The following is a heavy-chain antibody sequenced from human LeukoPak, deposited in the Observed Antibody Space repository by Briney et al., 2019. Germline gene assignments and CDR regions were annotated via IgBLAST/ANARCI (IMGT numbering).Heavy chain of an antibody. CDR2: IYTSGST. J-gene: IGHJ3*02. Sequence: SETLSLTCTVSGGSISSYYWSWIRQPAGKGLEWIGRIYTSGSTNYNPSLKSRVTMSVDTSKNQFSLKLSSVTAADTAVYYCARERNIIAVAGPDAFDIWGQGTMVTVSS. CDR1: GGSISSYY. D-gene: IGHD6-19*01. V-gene: IGHV4-4*07. CDR3: ARERNIIAVAGPDAFDI.